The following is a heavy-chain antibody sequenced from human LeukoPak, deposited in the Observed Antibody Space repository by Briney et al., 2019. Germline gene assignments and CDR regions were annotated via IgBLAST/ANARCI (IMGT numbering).Heavy chain of an antibody. J-gene: IGHJ4*02. Sequence: SETLSLTCTVCCGSISSSSYYWGWIRQPPGKGLEWIGSIYYSGSTYYNPSLKSRVTISVDTSKNQFSLKLSSVTAADTAVYYCARTGGIVVVAATVDYWGQGTLVTVSS. D-gene: IGHD2-15*01. CDR3: ARTGGIVVVAATVDY. CDR1: CGSISSSSYY. CDR2: IYYSGST. V-gene: IGHV4-39*01.